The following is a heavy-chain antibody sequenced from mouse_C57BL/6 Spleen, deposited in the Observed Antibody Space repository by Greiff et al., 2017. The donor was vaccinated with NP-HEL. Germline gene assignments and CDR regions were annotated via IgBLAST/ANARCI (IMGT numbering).Heavy chain of an antibody. CDR1: GYTFTDYY. CDR2: INPNNGGT. V-gene: IGHV1-26*01. CDR3: ARSGEDYAMDY. Sequence: VQLQQSGPELVKPGASVKISCKASGYTFTDYYMNWVKQSHGKSLEWIGDINPNNGGTSYNQKFKGKATLTVDKSSSTAYMELRSLTSEDSAVYYCARSGEDYAMDYWGQGTSVTVSS. D-gene: IGHD2-13*01. J-gene: IGHJ4*01.